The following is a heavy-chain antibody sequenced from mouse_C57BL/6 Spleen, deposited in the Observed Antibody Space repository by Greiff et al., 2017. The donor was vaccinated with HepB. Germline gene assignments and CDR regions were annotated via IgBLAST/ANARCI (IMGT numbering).Heavy chain of an antibody. J-gene: IGHJ4*01. V-gene: IGHV1-7*01. CDR3: ASGGSSHNYAMDY. Sequence: VQLQQSGAELAKPGASVKLSCKASGYTFTSYWMHWVKQRPGQGLEWIGYINPSSGYTKYNQKFKDKATLTADKSSSTAYMQLSSLTYEDSAVYYCASGGSSHNYAMDYWGQGTSVTVSS. CDR2: INPSSGYT. CDR1: GYTFTSYW. D-gene: IGHD1-1*01.